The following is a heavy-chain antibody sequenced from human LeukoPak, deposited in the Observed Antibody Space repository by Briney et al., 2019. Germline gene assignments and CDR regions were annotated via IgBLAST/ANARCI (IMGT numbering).Heavy chain of an antibody. CDR2: INHSGST. CDR3: ARGGRAARKFDY. D-gene: IGHD6-6*01. J-gene: IGHJ4*02. Sequence: SETLSLTCAVYGGSFSGYYWSWIRQPPGKGLERIGEINHSGSTNYNPSLKSRVTISVDTSKNQFSLKLSSVTASDTAVYYCARGGRAARKFDYWGQGTLVTVSS. V-gene: IGHV4-34*01. CDR1: GGSFSGYY.